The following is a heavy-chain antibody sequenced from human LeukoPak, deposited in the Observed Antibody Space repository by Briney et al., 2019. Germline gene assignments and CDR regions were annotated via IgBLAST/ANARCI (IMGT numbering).Heavy chain of an antibody. Sequence: SETLSLTCTVSGGSINSGVYYWSWIRQPAGKGLEWIGRIYTNGNSDYDPSLESRVTISLDTSKNQFSLRLNSVTAADTAVYYCARRVGSTYYYDSSGIAHFDYWGQGTLVTVSS. D-gene: IGHD3-22*01. J-gene: IGHJ4*02. CDR1: GGSINSGVYY. V-gene: IGHV4-61*02. CDR2: IYTNGNS. CDR3: ARRVGSTYYYDSSGIAHFDY.